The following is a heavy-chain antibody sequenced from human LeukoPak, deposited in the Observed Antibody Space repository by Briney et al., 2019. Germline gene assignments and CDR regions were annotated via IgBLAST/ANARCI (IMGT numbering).Heavy chain of an antibody. CDR3: ARVGATPVDY. Sequence: SETLSLTCAVYGGSFSGYYWSWIRQPPGKGLEWVGEINHSGSTNYNPSLESRVTISVDTSKNQFSLKLSSVTAADTAVYYCARVGATPVDYWGQGTLVTVSS. J-gene: IGHJ4*02. V-gene: IGHV4-34*01. CDR1: GGSFSGYY. CDR2: INHSGST. D-gene: IGHD1-26*01.